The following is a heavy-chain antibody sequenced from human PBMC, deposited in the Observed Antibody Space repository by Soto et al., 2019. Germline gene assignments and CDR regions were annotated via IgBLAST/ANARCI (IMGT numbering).Heavy chain of an antibody. Sequence: GGSLRLSCAASGFPFCSYAMTWGRPAPGEGLEWGSSVTGSGIYTFYADSVKGRFTISRDNSKNTLYLQMNSLRAEDTAVYYCAKDRVAKTVVILPAPHSALGCWGQGTLVTVAS. CDR3: AKDRVAKTVVILPAPHSALGC. CDR2: VTGSGIYT. V-gene: IGHV3-23*01. D-gene: IGHD5-12*01. J-gene: IGHJ4*02. CDR1: GFPFCSYA.